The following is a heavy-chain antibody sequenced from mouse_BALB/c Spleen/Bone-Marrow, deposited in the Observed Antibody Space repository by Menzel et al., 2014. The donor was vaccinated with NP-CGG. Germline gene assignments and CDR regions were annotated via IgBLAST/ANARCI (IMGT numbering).Heavy chain of an antibody. V-gene: IGHV3-2*02. CDR1: GYSITSDYA. D-gene: IGHD2-14*01. CDR3: ARDGYRYDGFAY. J-gene: IGHJ3*01. Sequence: VQLQQPGPGLAKPSQSLSLTCTVTGYSITSDYAWNWIRQFPGNKLEWMGYISYSGGTSYNPSLKSRISITRDTSKNQYFLQLNSVTTEDTTTYCCARDGYRYDGFAYWGQGTLVTVSA. CDR2: ISYSGGT.